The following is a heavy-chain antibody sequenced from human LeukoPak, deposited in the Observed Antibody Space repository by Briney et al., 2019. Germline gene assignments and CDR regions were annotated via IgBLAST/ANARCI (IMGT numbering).Heavy chain of an antibody. J-gene: IGHJ4*02. Sequence: GGSLRLSCAASGFTFSAYWMHWVRQAPGKGLEWLADIRQDGDQTYYADSVKGRFTISRDNAKNSLYLQLNSLRAEDTAVYYCAKDLASIGALDLWGQGTLVTVSS. CDR3: AKDLASIGALDL. CDR2: IRQDGDQT. V-gene: IGHV3-7*01. CDR1: GFTFSAYW.